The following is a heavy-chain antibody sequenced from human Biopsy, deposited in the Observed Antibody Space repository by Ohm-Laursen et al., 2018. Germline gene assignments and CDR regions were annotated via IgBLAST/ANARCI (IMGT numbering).Heavy chain of an antibody. CDR1: GYSFTSYY. CDR2: INPSGSTT. Sequence: ASVKVSCKASGYSFTSYYIHWVRQAPGQGLEWMGMINPSGSTTSYPQIFQGRVTMTRDTSKSTVYMELSSLRSADTAVYFCARNTGWYGDLYYFDYWGQGTLVTVSS. D-gene: IGHD6-19*01. V-gene: IGHV1-46*01. CDR3: ARNTGWYGDLYYFDY. J-gene: IGHJ4*02.